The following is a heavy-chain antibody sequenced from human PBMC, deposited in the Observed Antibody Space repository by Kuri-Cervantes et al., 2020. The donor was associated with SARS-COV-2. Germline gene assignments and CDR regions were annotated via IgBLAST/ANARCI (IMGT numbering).Heavy chain of an antibody. CDR3: ARDAVKAPGNAFDI. J-gene: IGHJ3*02. V-gene: IGHV1-69*13. CDR2: IIPIFGTA. Sequence: SVKVSCKASGGTFSSYAISWVRQAPGQGLEWMGGIIPIFGTANYAQKFQGRVTITADESTSTAYMELSSLRSEDTAVYYCARDAVKAPGNAFDIWGQGTMVTVSS. CDR1: GGTFSSYA. D-gene: IGHD2/OR15-2a*01.